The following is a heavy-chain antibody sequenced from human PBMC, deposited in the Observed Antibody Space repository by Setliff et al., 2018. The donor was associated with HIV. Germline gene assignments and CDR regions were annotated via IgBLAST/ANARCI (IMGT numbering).Heavy chain of an antibody. Sequence: RGESLKISFKTSGYGFTSYWIGWVRQMPGKGLEWLGIIYPGDSDTRYSPYFQGQVTFSTDESITTAYLQWSSLKAPDTAMYYCARLGSANWYFDLWGRGTLVTVSS. CDR3: ARLGSANWYFDL. CDR2: IYPGDSDT. CDR1: GYGFTSYW. J-gene: IGHJ2*01. V-gene: IGHV5-51*01. D-gene: IGHD2-15*01.